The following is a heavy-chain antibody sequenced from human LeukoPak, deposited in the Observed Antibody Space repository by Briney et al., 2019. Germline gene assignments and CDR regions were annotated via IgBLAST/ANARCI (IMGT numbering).Heavy chain of an antibody. Sequence: GGSLRLSCAASGFTFSSYSMNWVRQAPGKGLEWVSYISSSSSTIYYADSVKDRFTISRDNAKNSLYLQMNSLRAEDTAVYYCARDFYDFWGGYSYYFDYWGQGTLVTVSS. CDR2: ISSSSSTI. CDR1: GFTFSSYS. D-gene: IGHD3-3*01. V-gene: IGHV3-48*01. CDR3: ARDFYDFWGGYSYYFDY. J-gene: IGHJ4*02.